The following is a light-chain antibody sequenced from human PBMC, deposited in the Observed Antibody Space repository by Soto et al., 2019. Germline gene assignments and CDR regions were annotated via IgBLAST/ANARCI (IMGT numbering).Light chain of an antibody. J-gene: IGLJ3*02. CDR2: GNN. CDR1: SSNIGAGYD. Sequence: QPVLTQPPSVSGAPGQRVTISCTGSSSNIGAGYDVRWYQHLPGTAPKLLIYGNNNRPSGVPDRFSGSKSGTSASLAITGLQPEDEAAYYCQSYDSGLSGVLFGGGTKVTVL. CDR3: QSYDSGLSGVL. V-gene: IGLV1-40*01.